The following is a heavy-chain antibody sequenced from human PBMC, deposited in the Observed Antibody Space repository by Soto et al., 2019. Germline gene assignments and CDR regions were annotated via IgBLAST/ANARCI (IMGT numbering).Heavy chain of an antibody. Sequence: GASVKVSCKASGGTFSSYAISWVRQAPGQGLEWMGGIIPIFGTANYAQKFQGRVTITADESTSTAYMELSSLRSEDTAVYYCARAAVVGATTASYFDYWGQGTLVTVSS. V-gene: IGHV1-69*13. CDR3: ARAAVVGATTASYFDY. D-gene: IGHD1-26*01. CDR1: GGTFSSYA. CDR2: IIPIFGTA. J-gene: IGHJ4*02.